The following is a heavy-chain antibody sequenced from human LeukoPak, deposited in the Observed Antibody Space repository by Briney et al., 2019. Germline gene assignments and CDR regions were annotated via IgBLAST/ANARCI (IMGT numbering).Heavy chain of an antibody. CDR2: IKEDGSEE. Sequence: GGSLRLSCGASGFTFSSYWMSWVRQAPGKGLEWVANIKEDGSEEYYVDSVKGRFTISRDNAKNSLYLQMNSLRAEDTAVYYCERGSSLDHDAFDIWGQGTMVTVSS. CDR3: ERGSSLDHDAFDI. J-gene: IGHJ3*02. V-gene: IGHV3-7*01. CDR1: GFTFSSYW.